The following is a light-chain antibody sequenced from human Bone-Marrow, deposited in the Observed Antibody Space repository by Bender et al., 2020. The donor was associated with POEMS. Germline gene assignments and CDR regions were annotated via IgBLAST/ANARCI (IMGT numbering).Light chain of an antibody. CDR2: EGG. J-gene: IGLJ2*01. CDR1: SSDFGNYNL. Sequence: QSALTQPASVSGSPGQSIAISCTGTSSDFGNYNLVSWYQQHPGKAPQLIIYEGGKRPSGVSNRFSGSKSGNTASLTISRLQAEDEADYYCSSYTGTSVLFGGGTKLTVL. V-gene: IGLV2-14*02. CDR3: SSYTGTSVL.